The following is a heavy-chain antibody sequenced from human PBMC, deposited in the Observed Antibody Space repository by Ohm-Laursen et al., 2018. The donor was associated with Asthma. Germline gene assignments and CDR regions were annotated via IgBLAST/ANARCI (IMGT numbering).Heavy chain of an antibody. CDR1: GGSISSYY. J-gene: IGHJ4*02. D-gene: IGHD5-24*01. V-gene: IGHV4-59*01. CDR2: IYYSGST. Sequence: GTLYLTCTVSGGSISSYYWSWIRQPPGKGLEWIGYIYYSGSTNYNPSLKSRVTISVDTSKNQFSLKLSSVTAADTAVYYCARVRDGYNYYFDYWGQGTLVTVSS. CDR3: ARVRDGYNYYFDY.